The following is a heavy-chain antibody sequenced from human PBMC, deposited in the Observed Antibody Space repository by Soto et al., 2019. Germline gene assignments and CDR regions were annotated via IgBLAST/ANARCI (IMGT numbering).Heavy chain of an antibody. CDR3: AKGSRSGGLYNFDY. CDR2: VGLNGANT. J-gene: IGHJ4*02. CDR1: SFTFSDYA. V-gene: IGHV3-23*01. D-gene: IGHD3-10*01. Sequence: PGGSLRLSCAASSFTFSDYARTWVRQAPGKGLEWVATVGLNGANTRYADSVKGRFTISRDDSRDAVFLQMNNLRLEDTAVYYCAKGSRSGGLYNFDYWGQGTPVTVSS.